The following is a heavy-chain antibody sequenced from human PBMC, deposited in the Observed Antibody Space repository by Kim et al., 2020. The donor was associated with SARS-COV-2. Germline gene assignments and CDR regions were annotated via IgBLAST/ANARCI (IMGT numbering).Heavy chain of an antibody. Sequence: GGSLRLTCAASGFTFSSYSMNWVRQAPGKGLEWVSSISSSSSYIYYADSVKGRFTISSDNATNSLYLQMNSRRAEDTAVFDCAPVLLWFGQPTPWGQGTL. V-gene: IGHV3-21*01. CDR1: GFTFSSYS. J-gene: IGHJ5*02. CDR2: ISSSSSYI. D-gene: IGHD3-10*01. CDR3: APVLLWFGQPTP.